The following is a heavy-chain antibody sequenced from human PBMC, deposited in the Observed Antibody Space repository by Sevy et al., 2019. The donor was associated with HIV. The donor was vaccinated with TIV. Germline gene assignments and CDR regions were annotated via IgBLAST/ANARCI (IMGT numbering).Heavy chain of an antibody. J-gene: IGHJ6*02. Sequence: GGSLRLSCAASGFTFTYAWMNWVRQAPGKGLEWIGRIKSIADGGTIDYAAPVKGRFTISRDDSKNTLYLQMNSLKTEDTAVYYCTTDAIILLVVTDGLDVWGQGTTVTVSS. V-gene: IGHV3-15*01. CDR3: TTDAIILLVVTDGLDV. CDR1: GFTFTYAW. D-gene: IGHD2-8*02. CDR2: IKSIADGGTI.